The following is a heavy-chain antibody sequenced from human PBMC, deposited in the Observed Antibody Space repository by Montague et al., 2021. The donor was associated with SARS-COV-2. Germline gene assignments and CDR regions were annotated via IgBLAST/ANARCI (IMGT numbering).Heavy chain of an antibody. Sequence: SETLSLTCTVSGGPISGSSYYWGWIRQPPGKGLEWIGSIYYSGSTYYNPSLKSRVTISVDTSKNQFSLKLSSVTAADTAVYYCVEIVGAADYWGQGTLVTVSS. CDR3: VEIVGAADY. J-gene: IGHJ4*02. CDR2: IYYSGST. V-gene: IGHV4-39*01. CDR1: GGPISGSSYY. D-gene: IGHD1-26*01.